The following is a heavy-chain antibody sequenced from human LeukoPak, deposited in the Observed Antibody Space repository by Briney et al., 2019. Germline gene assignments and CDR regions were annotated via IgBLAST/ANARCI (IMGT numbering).Heavy chain of an antibody. D-gene: IGHD3-9*01. CDR3: ARDKAGFDWLLSPHNWFDP. CDR2: INIDGSST. V-gene: IGHV3-74*01. J-gene: IGHJ5*02. Sequence: GGSLRLSCAASGFTFSSYWMHWVRQAPGKGLVWVSRINIDGSSTSYGYSVKGRFTGSRDNAKNTPYLQMNSLRAEDTAVYYCARDKAGFDWLLSPHNWFDPWGQGSMATVSS. CDR1: GFTFSSYW.